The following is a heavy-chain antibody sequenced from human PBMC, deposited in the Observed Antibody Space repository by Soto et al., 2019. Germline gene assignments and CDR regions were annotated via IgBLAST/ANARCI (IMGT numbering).Heavy chain of an antibody. J-gene: IGHJ4*02. D-gene: IGHD3-16*01. CDR1: GGSISSYY. CDR2: IYYSGST. CDR3: ARHAFTPYFDY. V-gene: IGHV4-59*08. Sequence: SETLSLTCTVSGGSISSYYWSWIRQPPGKGLEWIGYIYYSGSTNYNPSLKSRVTISVDTSKNQFSLKLSSVTAADTAVYYCARHAFTPYFDYWGQGTLVTVSS.